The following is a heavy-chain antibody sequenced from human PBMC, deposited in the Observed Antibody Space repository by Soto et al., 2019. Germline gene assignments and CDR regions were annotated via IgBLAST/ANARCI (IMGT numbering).Heavy chain of an antibody. CDR2: ITTGGINT. J-gene: IGHJ4*02. D-gene: IGHD4-4*01. V-gene: IGHV3-NL1*01. CDR3: GKVMTDYSKAVGDD. CDR1: GFTFSSYG. Sequence: PGGSLRLSCAASGFTFSSYGMHWVRQAPGKGLEWVSSITTGGINTHYADFVRGRFTISRDNSKNTVYLEMKTLSAEDTAVYYCGKVMTDYSKAVGDDWGQGTLVTVSS.